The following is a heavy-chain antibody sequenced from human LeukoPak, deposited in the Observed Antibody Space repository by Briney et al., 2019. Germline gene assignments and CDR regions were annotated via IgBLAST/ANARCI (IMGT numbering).Heavy chain of an antibody. D-gene: IGHD4-23*01. V-gene: IGHV4-38-2*02. Sequence: PSETLSLTCTVSGYSISSGYYWGWIRQPPGKGLEWIGSIYHSGSTYYNPSLKSRVTISVDTSKNQFSLKLSSVTAADTAVYYCAREGNGPIDYWGQGTLVTVSS. CDR1: GYSISSGYY. CDR2: IYHSGST. J-gene: IGHJ4*02. CDR3: AREGNGPIDY.